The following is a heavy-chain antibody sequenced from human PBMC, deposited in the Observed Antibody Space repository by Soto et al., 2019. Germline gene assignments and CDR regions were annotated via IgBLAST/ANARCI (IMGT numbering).Heavy chain of an antibody. D-gene: IGHD5-18*01. CDR2: ILVDSHNT. CDR1: GFTFADSA. CDR3: ARTEPGGYSYGYFYYYGMDV. Sequence: ASVKVSCKASGFTFADSAVQWVRQARGQSLEWMGRILVDSHNTKSAQKFTERVTISWDVSTSTAFMELSSLRSEDTAVYYCARTEPGGYSYGYFYYYGMDVWGQGTTVTVSS. V-gene: IGHV1-58*01. J-gene: IGHJ6*02.